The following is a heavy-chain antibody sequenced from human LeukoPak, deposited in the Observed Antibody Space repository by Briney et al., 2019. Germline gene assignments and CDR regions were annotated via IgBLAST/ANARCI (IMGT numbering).Heavy chain of an antibody. CDR1: GGSISSGGHY. CDR3: ARDEAIFGAGYYYGMDV. V-gene: IGHV4-31*03. CDR2: INYSGST. J-gene: IGHJ6*02. D-gene: IGHD3-3*01. Sequence: PSETLSLTCTVSGGSISSGGHYWSWIRQHPGKGLEWIGYINYSGSTYYNPSLKSRVTISVDTSQNQFSLKLGSVTAADTAVYYCARDEAIFGAGYYYGMDVWGQGTTVTVSS.